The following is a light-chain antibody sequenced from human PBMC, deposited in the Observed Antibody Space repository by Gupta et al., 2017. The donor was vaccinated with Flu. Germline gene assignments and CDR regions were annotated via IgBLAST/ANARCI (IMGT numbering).Light chain of an antibody. V-gene: IGKV1-17*01. J-gene: IGKJ1*01. CDR3: QQYYSWPST. CDR2: AAS. Sequence: PSDETATVGDRVSITILSSSGIRSDLRWYQQKPGKTPKRLIYAASTLQSGVPSRFSGSGSGTXFTLTIXSLQPEDFATYYCQQYYSWPSTFGXGTKVEIK. CDR1: SGIRSD.